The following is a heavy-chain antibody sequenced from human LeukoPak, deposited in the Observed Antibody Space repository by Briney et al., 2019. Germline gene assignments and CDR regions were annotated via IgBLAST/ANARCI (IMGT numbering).Heavy chain of an antibody. CDR1: GGSFSGYY. D-gene: IGHD5-18*01. Sequence: PSETLSLTCAVYGGSFSGYYWSWIRQPPGKGLEWIGEINHSGSTNYNPSLKSRVTISVDTSKNQFSLKLSSVTAADTAVYYCARKGAMVTSVYYYYYGMDVWGQGTTVTVSS. J-gene: IGHJ6*02. CDR3: ARKGAMVTSVYYYYYGMDV. V-gene: IGHV4-34*01. CDR2: INHSGST.